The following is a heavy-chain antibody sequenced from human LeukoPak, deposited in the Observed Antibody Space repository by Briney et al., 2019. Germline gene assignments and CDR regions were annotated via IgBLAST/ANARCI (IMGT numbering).Heavy chain of an antibody. CDR3: ARDGNCGGDCESAFDI. Sequence: SVKVSCKASGGTFSSYTISWLRQAPGQGLEWMGRIIPILGIANYAQKFQGRVTITADKSTSTAYMELSSLRSEDTAVYYCARDGNCGGDCESAFDIWGQGTTVTVSS. D-gene: IGHD2-21*01. J-gene: IGHJ3*02. CDR1: GGTFSSYT. V-gene: IGHV1-69*04. CDR2: IIPILGIA.